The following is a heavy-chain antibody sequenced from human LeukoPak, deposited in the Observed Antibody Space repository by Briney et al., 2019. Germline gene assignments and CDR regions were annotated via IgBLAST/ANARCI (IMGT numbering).Heavy chain of an antibody. CDR2: IIPIFGTA. J-gene: IGHJ6*02. V-gene: IGHV1-69*13. Sequence: RASVKVSCKASGGTFSSYAISWVRQAPGQGLEWMGGIIPIFGTANYAQKFQGRVTITADESTSTAYMELSSLRSEDTAVYYCARAGGYGMDVWGQGTTVTVSS. CDR1: GGTFSSYA. CDR3: ARAGGYGMDV.